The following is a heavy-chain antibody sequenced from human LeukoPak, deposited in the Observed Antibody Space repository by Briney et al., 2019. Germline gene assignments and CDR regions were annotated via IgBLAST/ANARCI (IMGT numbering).Heavy chain of an antibody. D-gene: IGHD5-24*01. V-gene: IGHV4-61*05. CDR3: ARGDGYNFDY. Sequence: SETLSLTCTVSGGSISSSSYYWGWIRQPPGKGLEWIGRMSASGSTTYNPSLKSRVTMSVDTSKNQFSLKLTSVTAADTAVYYCARGDGYNFDYWGQGTLVIVSS. J-gene: IGHJ4*02. CDR2: MSASGST. CDR1: GGSISSSSYY.